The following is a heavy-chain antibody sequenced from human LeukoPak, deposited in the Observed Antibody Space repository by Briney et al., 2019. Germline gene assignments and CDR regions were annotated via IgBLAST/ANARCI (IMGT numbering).Heavy chain of an antibody. J-gene: IGHJ4*02. D-gene: IGHD5-24*01. V-gene: IGHV3-15*01. Sequence: GGSLRLSCTASGLTFSSAWMSWVRHAPGKGLEWIGHIRGKADGGTPDYAAPVKGKFTTSRDDSKSTLFLQMDSLQIEDTAVYYCTTARRASSSLDYWGQGTLVTVPS. CDR2: IRGKADGGTP. CDR3: TTARRASSSLDY. CDR1: GLTFSSAW.